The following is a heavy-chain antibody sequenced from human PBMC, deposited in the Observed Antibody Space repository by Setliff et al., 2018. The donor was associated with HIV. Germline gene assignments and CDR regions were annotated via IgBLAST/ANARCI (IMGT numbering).Heavy chain of an antibody. CDR1: GYTFTIYY. D-gene: IGHD6-19*01. Sequence: ASVKVSCKASGYTFTIYYMHWVRQAPGQGLEWMGIIKPSGGSTSYAQKFQGRVTMTRDTSTSTVYMELSSLRSEDTAAYYCARDPNRIAVAGTFDYWGQGTLVTVSS. CDR2: IKPSGGST. V-gene: IGHV1-46*01. CDR3: ARDPNRIAVAGTFDY. J-gene: IGHJ4*02.